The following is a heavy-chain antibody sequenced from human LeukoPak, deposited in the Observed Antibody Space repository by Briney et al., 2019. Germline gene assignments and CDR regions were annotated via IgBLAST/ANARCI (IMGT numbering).Heavy chain of an antibody. J-gene: IGHJ4*02. CDR2: IYYSGST. D-gene: IGHD2-2*01. Sequence: SETLSLTCTVSGGSISSYYWSWIRQPPGKGLEWIGYIYYSGSTNYNPSLKSRVTVSLDTSKNHFSLKLTSVTAADTAVYYCARASSSSPYYFDYWGQGTLVTVSS. V-gene: IGHV4-59*01. CDR3: ARASSSSPYYFDY. CDR1: GGSISSYY.